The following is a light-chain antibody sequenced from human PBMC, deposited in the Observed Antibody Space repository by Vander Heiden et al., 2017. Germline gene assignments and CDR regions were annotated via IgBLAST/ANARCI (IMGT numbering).Light chain of an antibody. V-gene: IGLV1-47*01. CDR1: SSNIASNY. Sequence: QSVLTQPPSVSGTPGQRVTISCSGSSSNIASNYVYWYQHLPGTAPKLLISLTDQRSSGVPDRFSGSKFGTSASLAISGLRSEDEGDYSCEAWDNRLSGVVFGGGTKLTVL. CDR2: LTD. CDR3: EAWDNRLSGVV. J-gene: IGLJ2*01.